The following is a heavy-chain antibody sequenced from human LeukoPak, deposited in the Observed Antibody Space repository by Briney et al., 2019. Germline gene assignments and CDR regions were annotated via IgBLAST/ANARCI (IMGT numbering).Heavy chain of an antibody. J-gene: IGHJ6*02. D-gene: IGHD3-16*01. V-gene: IGHV3-21*01. Sequence: PGGSLRLSCAASGFTFSSYSMKWVRQAPGKGLEWVSSISSSSSYIYYADSVKGRFTISRDNAKNSLYLQMNSLRAEDTAVYYCATAAWGYYGMDVWGQGTTVTVSS. CDR2: ISSSSSYI. CDR3: ATAAWGYYGMDV. CDR1: GFTFSSYS.